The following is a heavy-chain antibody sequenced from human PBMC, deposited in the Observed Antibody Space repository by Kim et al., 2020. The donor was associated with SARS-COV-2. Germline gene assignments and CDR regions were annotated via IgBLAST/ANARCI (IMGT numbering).Heavy chain of an antibody. CDR3: ARRGTGYHTGLVDY. Sequence: SETLSLTCTISGDSIGSGRHYWGWIRQPPGKGLEWLGSLFYSGSTNYSPSLKSRVTISLGTSKKQFSLRLTSVTAADTATYYWARRGTGYHTGLVDYWG. CDR2: LFYSGST. J-gene: IGHJ4*01. V-gene: IGHV4-39*01. D-gene: IGHD3-9*01. CDR1: GDSIGSGRHY.